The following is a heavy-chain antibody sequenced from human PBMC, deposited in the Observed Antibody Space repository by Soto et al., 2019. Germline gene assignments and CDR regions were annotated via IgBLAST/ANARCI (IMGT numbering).Heavy chain of an antibody. CDR1: GGSISSYY. D-gene: IGHD6-13*01. CDR3: ARGTGYSKSGNWFDP. V-gene: IGHV4-59*01. Sequence: QVQLQESGPGLVKPSETLSLTCTVSGGSISSYYWSWIRQPPGKGLEWIGYIYYSGSTNYNPSLKRRVPISVDTSKNQFSLKLSSVTAADTAVYYCARGTGYSKSGNWFDPWGQGTLVTVSS. J-gene: IGHJ5*02. CDR2: IYYSGST.